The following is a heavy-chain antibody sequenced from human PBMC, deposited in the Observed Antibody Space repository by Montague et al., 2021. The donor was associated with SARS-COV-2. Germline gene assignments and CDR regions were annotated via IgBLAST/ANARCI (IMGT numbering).Heavy chain of an antibody. CDR3: AGQGGNFYGSGSSGLYYYGMDV. CDR2: AQNTGTT. CDR1: NTSISSYY. D-gene: IGHD3-10*01. J-gene: IGHJ6*02. Sequence: SETLSLTCTVSNTSISSYYWSWIRQPPGKGLEWIGYAQNTGTTNYNPSLKSRVTISVDISKKRISLTLKSMNAADTAVYYCAGQGGNFYGSGSSGLYYYGMDVWGQGTTVTVSS. V-gene: IGHV4-59*01.